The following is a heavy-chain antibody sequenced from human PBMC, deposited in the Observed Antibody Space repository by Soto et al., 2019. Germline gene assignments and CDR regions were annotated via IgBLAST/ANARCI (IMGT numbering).Heavy chain of an antibody. D-gene: IGHD3-9*01. CDR2: INAGNGNT. CDR1: GYTFTSYA. Sequence: ASVKVSCKASGYTFTSYAMHWVRQAPGQRLEWMGWINAGNGNTKYSQKFQGRVTITRDTSASTAYMELSSLRSEDTAVYYCARNLMDYDILTGYYMGYYFDYWGQGTLVTSP. J-gene: IGHJ4*02. V-gene: IGHV1-3*01. CDR3: ARNLMDYDILTGYYMGYYFDY.